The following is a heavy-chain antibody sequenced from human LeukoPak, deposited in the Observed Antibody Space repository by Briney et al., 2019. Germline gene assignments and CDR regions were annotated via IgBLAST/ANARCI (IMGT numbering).Heavy chain of an antibody. CDR3: ARGDILTGYYAY. V-gene: IGHV3-21*01. CDR1: GFTFSSYS. J-gene: IGHJ4*02. D-gene: IGHD3-9*01. CDR2: ISSSSSYI. Sequence: GGSLRLSCAASGFTFSSYSMNWVRQAPGKGLEWVSYISSSSSYIYYADPVKGRFTISRDNAKNSLYLQMNSLRAEDTAVYYCARGDILTGYYAYWGQGTLVTVSS.